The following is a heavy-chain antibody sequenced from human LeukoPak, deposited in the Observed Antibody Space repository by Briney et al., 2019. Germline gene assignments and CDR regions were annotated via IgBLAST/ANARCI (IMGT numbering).Heavy chain of an antibody. D-gene: IGHD5-18*01. CDR3: ARSKETGYDAFDI. CDR1: GGSFTAHY. Sequence: PSETLSLTCTDSGGSFTAHYWSWIRQPPGKGLDWIVFISYTGSTEFNPSLKMRVTMSVDTSKNQFSPTLSSLNAADTALYSCARSKETGYDAFDIWGQGTMVTVSS. V-gene: IGHV4-59*08. CDR2: ISYTGST. J-gene: IGHJ3*02.